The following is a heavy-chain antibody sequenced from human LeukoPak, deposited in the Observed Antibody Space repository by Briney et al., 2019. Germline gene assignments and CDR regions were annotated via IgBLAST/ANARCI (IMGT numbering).Heavy chain of an antibody. D-gene: IGHD1/OR15-1a*01. Sequence: GGSLRLSCAASGFTLSSYVMSWVRQPPGKGLEWVSTISASGGYTYYADSVKGRFTISRDNSKNTLYLQMNGLRAEDTAVYYCAKDLVTGTSRARNFDYWGQGTLITVSS. CDR3: AKDLVTGTSRARNFDY. V-gene: IGHV3-23*01. CDR1: GFTLSSYV. CDR2: ISASGGYT. J-gene: IGHJ4*02.